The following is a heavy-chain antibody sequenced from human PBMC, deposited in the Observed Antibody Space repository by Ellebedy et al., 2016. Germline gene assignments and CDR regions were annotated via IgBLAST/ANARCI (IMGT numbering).Heavy chain of an antibody. D-gene: IGHD5-12*01. V-gene: IGHV4-38-2*02. J-gene: IGHJ4*02. Sequence: SETLSLXCTVSGYSISSGYYWSWIRQPPGKGLEWIGEINHSGSTYYNPSLKSRVTISVDTSKNQFSLKLSSVTAADTAVYYCARGVATIPFDYWGQGTLVTVSS. CDR1: GYSISSGYY. CDR3: ARGVATIPFDY. CDR2: INHSGST.